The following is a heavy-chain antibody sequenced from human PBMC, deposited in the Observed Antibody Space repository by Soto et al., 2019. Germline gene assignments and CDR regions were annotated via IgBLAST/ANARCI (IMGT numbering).Heavy chain of an antibody. J-gene: IGHJ4*02. CDR2: ISGSGGST. V-gene: IGHV3-23*01. CDR1: GFTFSSYA. D-gene: IGHD2-21*01. CDR3: GTGLPPPDLHVAYRYLDC. Sequence: GGSLRLSCAASGFTFSSYAMIWVRQAPGKGLEWVSAISGSGGSTSYADSVKGRFTISRDNSKNTMYLQMISLRAEDKAAFYCGTGLPPPDLHVAYRYLDCWGQGTMVTVSS.